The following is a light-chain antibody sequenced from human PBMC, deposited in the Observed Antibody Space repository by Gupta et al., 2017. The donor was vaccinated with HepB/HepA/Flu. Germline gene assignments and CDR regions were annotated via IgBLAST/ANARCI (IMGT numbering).Light chain of an antibody. Sequence: DIQMTQSPSSMSASVGDRVTITCRASQGISNYLAWYQQKPGKVPKLLIYAASTLRSGVPSRFSGSGSGTDFTLTISSLQPEDLAAYYCQKYNYAPFTFGPGTKVDIK. CDR2: AAS. J-gene: IGKJ3*01. CDR1: QGISNY. V-gene: IGKV1-27*01. CDR3: QKYNYAPFT.